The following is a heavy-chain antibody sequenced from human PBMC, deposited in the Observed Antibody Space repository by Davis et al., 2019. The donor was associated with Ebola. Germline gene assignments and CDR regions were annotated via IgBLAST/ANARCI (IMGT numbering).Heavy chain of an antibody. CDR1: GFTFSSYS. CDR2: ISSSSSTI. CDR3: AREYQDTELTYYYYYYYMDV. D-gene: IGHD2-15*01. V-gene: IGHV3-48*02. J-gene: IGHJ6*03. Sequence: PGGSLRLSCAASGFTFSSYSMNWVRQAPGKGLEWVSYISSSSSTIYYADSVKGRFTISRDNAKNSLYLQMNSLRDEDTAVYYCAREYQDTELTYYYYYYYMDVWGKGTTVTVSS.